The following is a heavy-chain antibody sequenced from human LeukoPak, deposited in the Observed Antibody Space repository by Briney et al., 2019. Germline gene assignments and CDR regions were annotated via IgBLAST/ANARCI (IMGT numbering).Heavy chain of an antibody. V-gene: IGHV4-59*01. CDR3: ARVGAESGSYLNWFDP. D-gene: IGHD1-26*01. J-gene: IGHJ5*02. Sequence: SETLSLTCTVSGGSISTYYWSWIRQPPGKGLEWIGYIYYSGSTDYNPSLESRVTISLDTSKNQFSLKLSSVTAADTGVYYCARVGAESGSYLNWFDPWGQGTLVTVSA. CDR2: IYYSGST. CDR1: GGSISTYY.